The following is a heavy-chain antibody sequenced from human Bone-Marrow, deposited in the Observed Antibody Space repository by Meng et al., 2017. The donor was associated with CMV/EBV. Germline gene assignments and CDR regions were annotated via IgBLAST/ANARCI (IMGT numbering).Heavy chain of an antibody. D-gene: IGHD2-2*02. J-gene: IGHJ5*02. CDR1: GYTFTSYD. CDR3: ARGGVSGCSSTSCYTGWFDP. CDR2: MNPNSGNT. Sequence: ASVKVSCKASGYTFTSYDINWVRQATGQGLEWMGWMNPNSGNTGYAQKFQGRVTMTRNTSISTAYMELSSLRSEDTAVYYCARGGVSGCSSTSCYTGWFDPWGHGTLVTVSS. V-gene: IGHV1-8*01.